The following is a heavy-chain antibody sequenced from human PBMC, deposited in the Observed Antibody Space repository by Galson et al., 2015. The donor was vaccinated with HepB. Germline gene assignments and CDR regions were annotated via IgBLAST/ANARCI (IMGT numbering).Heavy chain of an antibody. D-gene: IGHD1-26*01. Sequence: SVKVSCKASGYTFTSYAMHWVRQAPGQRLEWMGWINAGNGNTKYSQKFQGRVTITRDTSASTAYMELSSLRSEDTAVYYCARDLGSEEWEPGDYWGQGTLVTVSS. CDR2: INAGNGNT. J-gene: IGHJ4*02. CDR3: ARDLGSEEWEPGDY. V-gene: IGHV1-3*01. CDR1: GYTFTSYA.